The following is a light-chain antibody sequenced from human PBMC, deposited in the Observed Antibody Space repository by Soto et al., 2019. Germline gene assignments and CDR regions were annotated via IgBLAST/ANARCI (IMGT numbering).Light chain of an antibody. CDR2: KAS. J-gene: IGKJ5*01. CDR3: QQYNSYPIT. Sequence: DIQMTQSPSTLSASLVYRFTITCPASQSISSWLAWYQQKPGKAPKLLIYKASSLESGVPSRFSGSGSGTEFTLTISSLQPEDFATYFCQQYNSYPITFGQGTRLEIK. CDR1: QSISSW. V-gene: IGKV1-5*03.